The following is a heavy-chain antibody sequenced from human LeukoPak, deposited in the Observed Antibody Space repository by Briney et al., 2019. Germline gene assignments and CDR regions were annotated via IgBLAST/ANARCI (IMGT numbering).Heavy chain of an antibody. D-gene: IGHD3-22*01. Sequence: GGSLRLSCAASGFTFSTYAMSWVRQAPGKGLEWVSLIGGSDGRTRYADSVKGRFTISRDNSRNTLYLEMNSLRAEDTAVYYCAKDSSSYDWGYMDVWGKGTTVTISS. CDR2: IGGSDGRT. CDR3: AKDSSSYDWGYMDV. V-gene: IGHV3-23*01. J-gene: IGHJ6*03. CDR1: GFTFSTYA.